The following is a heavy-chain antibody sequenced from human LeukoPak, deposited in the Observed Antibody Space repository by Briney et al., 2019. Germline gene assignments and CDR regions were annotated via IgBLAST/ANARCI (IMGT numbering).Heavy chain of an antibody. CDR3: ARGGVATIDYYYYMDV. V-gene: IGHV1-8*01. D-gene: IGHD5-12*01. J-gene: IGHJ6*03. CDR2: MNPNSGNT. CDR1: GYTFTSYD. Sequence: GASVKVSCKASGYTFTSYDINWVRRATGQGLEWMGWMNPNSGNTGYAQKFQGRVTMTRNTSISTAYMELSSLRSEDTAVYYCARGGVATIDYYYYMDVWGKGTTVTVSS.